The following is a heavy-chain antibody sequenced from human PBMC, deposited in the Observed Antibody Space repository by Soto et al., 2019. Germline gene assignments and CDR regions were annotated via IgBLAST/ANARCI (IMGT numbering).Heavy chain of an antibody. CDR1: GSTFTDFA. CDR3: VRVGGSGWTLDF. V-gene: IGHV1-3*01. D-gene: IGHD6-25*01. Sequence: ASVKVSCKTSGSTFTDFAVHRVRQASGQRLEWMGWINVGNGDTKSSQNLQGRVTITRDTSASTVYMELSSLRSEDTAVYSCVRVGGSGWTLDFWGQGTLVTVSS. CDR2: INVGNGDT. J-gene: IGHJ4*02.